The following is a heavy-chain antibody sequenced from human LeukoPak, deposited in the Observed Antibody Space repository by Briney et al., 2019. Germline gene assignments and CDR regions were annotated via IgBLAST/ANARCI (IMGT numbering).Heavy chain of an antibody. CDR1: GFTFSNAW. D-gene: IGHD4-11*01. CDR2: IKRKTDGATT. Sequence: PGGSLRLSCAASGFTFSNAWMSWVRQAPGKGLEWVGRIKRKTDGATTDYGAPVKGRFTISRDDSKNTLYLQMNSLKTEDTAVYYCITISSSNYGCDYWGQGTLVTVSS. J-gene: IGHJ4*02. CDR3: ITISSSNYGCDY. V-gene: IGHV3-15*01.